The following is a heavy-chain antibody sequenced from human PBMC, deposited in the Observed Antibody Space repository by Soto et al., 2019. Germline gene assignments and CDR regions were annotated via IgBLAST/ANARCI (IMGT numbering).Heavy chain of an antibody. CDR2: ISGSGGST. CDR1: GFTFSSYA. Sequence: GRSLRLSCAASGFTFSSYAMSWVRQAPGKGLEWVSAISGSGGSTYYADSVKGRFTISRDNSKNTLYLQMNSLRAEDTAVYYCAKDTVNWGELRYFDLWGRGTLVTVSS. D-gene: IGHD7-27*01. J-gene: IGHJ2*01. CDR3: AKDTVNWGELRYFDL. V-gene: IGHV3-23*01.